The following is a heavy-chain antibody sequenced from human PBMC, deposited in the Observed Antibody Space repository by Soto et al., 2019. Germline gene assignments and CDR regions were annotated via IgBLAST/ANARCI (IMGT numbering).Heavy chain of an antibody. D-gene: IGHD3-10*01. Sequence: HWGSLRLSYAASGFTFMIYAMSWVRQAPGKGLEWVSAISGSGGSTYYADSVKGRFTISRDNSKNTLYLQMNSLRAEDTAVYYCAKKGPEFGYWGQGTLVTVSS. CDR3: AKKGPEFGY. CDR2: ISGSGGST. V-gene: IGHV3-23*01. CDR1: GFTFMIYA. J-gene: IGHJ4*02.